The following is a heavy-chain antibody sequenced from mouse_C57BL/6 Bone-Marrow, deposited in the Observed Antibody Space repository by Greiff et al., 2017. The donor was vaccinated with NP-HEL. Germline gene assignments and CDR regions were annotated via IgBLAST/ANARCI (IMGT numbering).Heavy chain of an antibody. CDR2: IYPGDGDT. J-gene: IGHJ2*01. CDR1: GYAFSSSW. Sequence: VQLQESGPELVKPGASVKISCKASGYAFSSSWMNWVKQRPGKGLEWIGRIYPGDGDTNYNGKFKGKATLTADKSSSTAYMQLSSLTSEDSAVYFCATLITTVVAPTYWGQGTTLTVSS. CDR3: ATLITTVVAPTY. D-gene: IGHD1-1*01. V-gene: IGHV1-82*01.